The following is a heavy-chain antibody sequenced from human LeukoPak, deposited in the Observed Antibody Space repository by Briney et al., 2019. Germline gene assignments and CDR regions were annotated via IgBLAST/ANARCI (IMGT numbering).Heavy chain of an antibody. CDR2: IIPIFGTA. D-gene: IGHD3-22*01. Sequence: ASVKVSCKASGGTFSSYAISWVRQAPGQGLEWMGRIIPIFGTANDAQKFQGRVTITTDESTSTAYMELSSLRSEDTAVYYCARDSYYDSRGLSDYWGKGTLVTVSS. J-gene: IGHJ4*02. CDR1: GGTFSSYA. CDR3: ARDSYYDSRGLSDY. V-gene: IGHV1-69*05.